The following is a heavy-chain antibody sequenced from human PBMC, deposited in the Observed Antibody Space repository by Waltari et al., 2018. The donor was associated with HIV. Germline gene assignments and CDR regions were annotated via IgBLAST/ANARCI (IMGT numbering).Heavy chain of an antibody. Sequence: QVQLQESGPGLVKPSETLSLTCTVPGGSISSYYWSWIRQPPGKGLEWIGYIYYSGSTNYNPSLKSRVTISVDTSKNQFSLKLSSVTAADTAVYYCARADRGVVTAIQVIGAFDIWGQGTMVTVSS. J-gene: IGHJ3*02. CDR1: GGSISSYY. CDR3: ARADRGVVTAIQVIGAFDI. V-gene: IGHV4-59*01. CDR2: IYYSGST. D-gene: IGHD2-21*02.